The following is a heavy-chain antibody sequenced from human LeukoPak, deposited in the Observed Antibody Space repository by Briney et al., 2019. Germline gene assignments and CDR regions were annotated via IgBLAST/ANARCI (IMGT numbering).Heavy chain of an antibody. D-gene: IGHD5-24*01. V-gene: IGHV3-74*03. Sequence: GGSLRLSCAASGFTFSSHWMHWVRQDPGKGLVYVSRLNRDGGGTTYADSVKGRFTISRDNAKSTLYLQMNSLQAEDTALYYCARGRFRDGYNPDYWGQGTLVTVSS. J-gene: IGHJ4*02. CDR3: ARGRFRDGYNPDY. CDR1: GFTFSSHW. CDR2: LNRDGGGT.